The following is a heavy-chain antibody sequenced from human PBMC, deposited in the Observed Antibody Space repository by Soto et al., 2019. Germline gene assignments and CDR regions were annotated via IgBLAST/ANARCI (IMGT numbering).Heavy chain of an antibody. CDR3: ATTGNYGSGTSFRVDY. J-gene: IGHJ4*02. V-gene: IGHV1-2*02. Sequence: ASVKVSCKASGYTFTGYYVHWVRQALGQGLEWMGWINPNSGGTIYPQKFQGRVTMTRDTSISTAYMELSSLRFDDTAMYYCATTGNYGSGTSFRVDYWGQGTLVTVSS. CDR1: GYTFTGYY. D-gene: IGHD3-10*01. CDR2: INPNSGGT.